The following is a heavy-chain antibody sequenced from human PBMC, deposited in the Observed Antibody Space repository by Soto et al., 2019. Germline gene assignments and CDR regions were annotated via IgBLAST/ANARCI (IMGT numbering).Heavy chain of an antibody. J-gene: IGHJ4*02. CDR2: INHSGST. Sequence: SETLSLTCAVYGGSFSGYYWSWIRQPPGKGLEWIGEINHSGSTNYNPSLKSRVTISVDTSKNQFSLKLSSVTAADTAVYYCARGKGIAVAGTGDVADYWGQGTLVTVSS. V-gene: IGHV4-34*01. CDR1: GGSFSGYY. CDR3: ARGKGIAVAGTGDVADY. D-gene: IGHD6-19*01.